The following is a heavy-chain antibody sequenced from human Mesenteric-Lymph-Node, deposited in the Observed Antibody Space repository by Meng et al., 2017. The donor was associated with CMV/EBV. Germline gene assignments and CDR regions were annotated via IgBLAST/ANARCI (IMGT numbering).Heavy chain of an antibody. J-gene: IGHJ4*02. D-gene: IGHD2-2*02. CDR2: ISWDGGST. V-gene: IGHV3-43*01. Sequence: ETLSLTCAASGFTFDDYTMHWVRQAPGKGLEWVSLISWDGGSTYYADSVKGRFTISRDNSKNSLYLQMNSLRTEDTALYYCAKDLADPNCSSTSCYSLDYWGQGTLVTVSS. CDR3: AKDLADPNCSSTSCYSLDY. CDR1: GFTFDDYT.